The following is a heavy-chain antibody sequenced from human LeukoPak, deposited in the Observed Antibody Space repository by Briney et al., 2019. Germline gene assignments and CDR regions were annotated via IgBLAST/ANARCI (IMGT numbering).Heavy chain of an antibody. Sequence: ASVKVSCKVSGYTLTELSMHWVRQAPGKGLEWMGWINPNSGAIHYAQKFQGRVTMTRDTSIRTAYMELSRLTSDDTAVYYCATDDSSGFYLGAVNYWGQGTRVTVSS. CDR1: GYTLTELS. D-gene: IGHD3-22*01. CDR3: ATDDSSGFYLGAVNY. CDR2: INPNSGAI. V-gene: IGHV1-2*02. J-gene: IGHJ4*02.